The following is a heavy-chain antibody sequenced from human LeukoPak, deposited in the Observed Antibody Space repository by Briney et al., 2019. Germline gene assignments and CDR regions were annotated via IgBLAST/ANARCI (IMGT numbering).Heavy chain of an antibody. V-gene: IGHV1-2*02. J-gene: IGHJ4*02. CDR2: INPNNGGT. Sequence: ASVKVSCKASGYTFTGYYMHWVRQARGQGLEGMGWINPNNGGTNYAQKFQGRGTMTMDTSMSTATVDPSRLRSDDTAVYYCEREGVAFDSWGEGDLVTVSS. CDR1: GYTFTGYY. D-gene: IGHD3-16*01. CDR3: EREGVAFDS.